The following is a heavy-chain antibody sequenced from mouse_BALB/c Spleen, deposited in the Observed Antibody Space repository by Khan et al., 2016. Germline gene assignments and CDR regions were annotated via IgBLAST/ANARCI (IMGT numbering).Heavy chain of an antibody. D-gene: IGHD2-1*01. Sequence: EVQLQESGPGLVKPSQSLSLTCTVTGYPITSDYAWNWIRQFPGNKLEWMGYISYSGSTSYNPSLKSRISITRDTSKNQFFLQLNSVTTEDTATYYCAPYGNYRYFDYWGQGTTLTVSS. V-gene: IGHV3-2*02. CDR1: GYPITSDYA. CDR3: APYGNYRYFDY. CDR2: ISYSGST. J-gene: IGHJ2*01.